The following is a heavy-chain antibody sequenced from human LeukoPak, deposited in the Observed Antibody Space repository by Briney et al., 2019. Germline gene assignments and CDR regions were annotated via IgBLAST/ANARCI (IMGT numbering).Heavy chain of an antibody. V-gene: IGHV4-59*12. D-gene: IGHD2-21*01. CDR1: GGSISSYY. CDR3: ARGLWCMDV. Sequence: SETLSLTCTVSGGSISSYYWSWIRQPPGKGLEWIGYIYYSGSTNYNPSLKSRVTISVDTSKNQFSLKLSSVTAADTAVYYCARGLWCMDVWGQGTTVTVSS. J-gene: IGHJ6*02. CDR2: IYYSGST.